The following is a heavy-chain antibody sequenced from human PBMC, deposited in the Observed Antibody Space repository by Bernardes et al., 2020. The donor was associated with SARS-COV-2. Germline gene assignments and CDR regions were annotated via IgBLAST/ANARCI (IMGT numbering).Heavy chain of an antibody. CDR2: INNSGGRT. Sequence: GWSLRLSCAASGFTFNNYAMSWVRQAPGKGLEWVSTINNSGGRTYYADSVKGRFTISRDNSKNTLYLQMNSLRAEDTALYYCAKDLYGDYDIDCWGQGTLVTVSS. V-gene: IGHV3-23*01. J-gene: IGHJ4*02. D-gene: IGHD4-17*01. CDR1: GFTFNNYA. CDR3: AKDLYGDYDIDC.